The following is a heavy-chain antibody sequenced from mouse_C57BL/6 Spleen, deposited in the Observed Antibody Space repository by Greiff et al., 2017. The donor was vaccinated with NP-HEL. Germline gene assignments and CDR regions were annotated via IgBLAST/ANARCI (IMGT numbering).Heavy chain of an antibody. V-gene: IGHV1-42*01. CDR2: INPSTGGT. J-gene: IGHJ4*01. CDR3: ARGGWSRGDY. Sequence: VQLQQSGPELVKPGASVKISCKASGYSFTGYYMNWVKQSPEKSLEWIGEINPSTGGTTYNQKFKAKATLTVDKSSSTAYMQLKSLTSEDSAVYYCARGGWSRGDYWGQGTSVTVSS. D-gene: IGHD2-2*01. CDR1: GYSFTGYY.